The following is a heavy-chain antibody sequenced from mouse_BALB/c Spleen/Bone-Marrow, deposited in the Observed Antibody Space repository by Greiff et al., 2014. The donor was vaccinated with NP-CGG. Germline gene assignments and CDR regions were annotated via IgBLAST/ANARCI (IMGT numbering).Heavy chain of an antibody. CDR2: ISDGGSYT. CDR1: GFTFSDYY. V-gene: IGHV5-4*02. J-gene: IGHJ4*01. CDR3: AREMAMDY. Sequence: EVQLQESGGGLVKPGGSLKLSCAASGFTFSDYYMYWVRQTPEKRLEWVATISDGGSYTYYPGSVKGRFTISRDNAKNNLYLQMSSLKSEDTAMYYCAREMAMDYWGQGTSVTVSS.